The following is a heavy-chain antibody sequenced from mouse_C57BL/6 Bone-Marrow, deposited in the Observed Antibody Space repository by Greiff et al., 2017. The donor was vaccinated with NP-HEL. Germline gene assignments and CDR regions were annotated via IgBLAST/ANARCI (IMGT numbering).Heavy chain of an antibody. CDR1: GYSITSGYY. J-gene: IGHJ4*01. CDR2: ISYDGSN. CDR3: ARRYDYDGRDAMDY. Sequence: EVQLQESGPGLVKPSQSLSLTCSVTGYSITSGYYWNWIRQFPGNKLEWMGYISYDGSNNYNPSLKNRISITRDTSKNQFFLNLNSVTTEDTATYYCARRYDYDGRDAMDYWGQGTSVTVSS. V-gene: IGHV3-6*01. D-gene: IGHD2-4*01.